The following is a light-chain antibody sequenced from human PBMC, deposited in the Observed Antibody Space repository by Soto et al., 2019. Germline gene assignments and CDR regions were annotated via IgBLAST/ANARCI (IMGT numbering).Light chain of an antibody. Sequence: QSVLTQPASGSGSPGQSITISCTGTGSDVGGYDYVSWYQHHPGKAPKVMIYEVTNRPSGVSNRFSGSKSGNTASLTISGLLAEDEADYYCSSYTSSSTYVFGTGTKLTVL. V-gene: IGLV2-14*01. CDR2: EVT. CDR3: SSYTSSSTYV. CDR1: GSDVGGYDY. J-gene: IGLJ1*01.